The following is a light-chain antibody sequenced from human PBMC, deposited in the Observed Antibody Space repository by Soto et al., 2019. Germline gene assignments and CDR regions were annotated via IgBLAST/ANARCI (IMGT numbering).Light chain of an antibody. Sequence: IQMNQSPSTLSASVGDRVTITCRASESITRWLDWYQQKPGRAPKLLIYGASTLESGVPSKFSGSGSGTQFTLTISSLQPDDFATYYCQQYNSYSPTFGQGTKVDIK. J-gene: IGKJ1*01. CDR1: ESITRW. CDR3: QQYNSYSPT. V-gene: IGKV1-5*01. CDR2: GAS.